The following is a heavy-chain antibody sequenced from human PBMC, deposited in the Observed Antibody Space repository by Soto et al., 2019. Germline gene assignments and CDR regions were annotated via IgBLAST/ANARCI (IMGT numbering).Heavy chain of an antibody. D-gene: IGHD3-16*01. CDR3: ARGLGGSMDD. CDR1: GTIFSSYT. V-gene: IGHV1-69*08. CDR2: IIPILGET. J-gene: IGHJ6*02. Sequence: QVQLVQSGAEVKKPGSSVRVSCKASGTIFSSYTISWVRQAPGQGLEWMGRIIPILGETNSAQKFQGRVTLTADKSTNTAYMELNRLRLEDTAVYYCARGLGGSMDDWGQGTRVTVSS.